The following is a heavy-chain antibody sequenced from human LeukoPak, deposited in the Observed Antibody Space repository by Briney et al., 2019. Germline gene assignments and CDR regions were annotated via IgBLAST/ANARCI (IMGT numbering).Heavy chain of an antibody. Sequence: GASVKVSCKASGGTFSSYAISWVRQAPGQGLEWMGGIIPIFGTANYAQKFQGRVTITADESTSTAYMELSSLRSEDTAVYYCARVHCSSTSCYGNYYYYYMDVWGKGTTVTVSS. CDR1: GGTFSSYA. J-gene: IGHJ6*03. V-gene: IGHV1-69*01. D-gene: IGHD2-2*01. CDR3: ARVHCSSTSCYGNYYYYYMDV. CDR2: IIPIFGTA.